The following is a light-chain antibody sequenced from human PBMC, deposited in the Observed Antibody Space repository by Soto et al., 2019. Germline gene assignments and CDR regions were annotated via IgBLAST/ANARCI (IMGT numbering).Light chain of an antibody. V-gene: IGKV1-5*01. CDR2: DAS. CDR1: QPISSW. Sequence: DRVTIPCRASQPISSWLAWYHQKPGKAPKLLIYDASNLESEVPSRFSGSGSGTEFTLTITSLQPDDFGVYYCQQYKSSSTVGPGTKVEIK. J-gene: IGKJ1*01. CDR3: QQYKSSST.